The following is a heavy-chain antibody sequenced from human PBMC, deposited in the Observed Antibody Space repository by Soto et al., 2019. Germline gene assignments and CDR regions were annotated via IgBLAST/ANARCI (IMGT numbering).Heavy chain of an antibody. CDR2: IKSDGSST. CDR3: ASGAGYSLDS. D-gene: IGHD5-18*01. V-gene: IGHV3-74*01. J-gene: IGHJ4*02. Sequence: EVQQVESGGGLVQPGGSLRLSCAASGFTFSSYSMHCVRQAPGKGLVRVSRIKSDGSSTSYADSVKGRFTISRDNAKNTLYLQMNSLRAEDTAVYYCASGAGYSLDSWGQGTLVTVSS. CDR1: GFTFSSYS.